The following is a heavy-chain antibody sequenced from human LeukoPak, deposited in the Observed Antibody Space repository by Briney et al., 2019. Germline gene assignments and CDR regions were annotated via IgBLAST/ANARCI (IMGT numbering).Heavy chain of an antibody. D-gene: IGHD6-6*01. J-gene: IGHJ4*02. CDR1: GYSISSGYY. CDR2: IYHSGST. Sequence: SETLSLTCTASGYSISSGYYWGWIRQPPGKGLEWIGSIYHSGSTYYNPSLKSRVTISVDTSKNQFSLKLSSVTAADTAVYYCARVRAYSSSSVDYWGQGTLVTVSS. V-gene: IGHV4-38-2*02. CDR3: ARVRAYSSSSVDY.